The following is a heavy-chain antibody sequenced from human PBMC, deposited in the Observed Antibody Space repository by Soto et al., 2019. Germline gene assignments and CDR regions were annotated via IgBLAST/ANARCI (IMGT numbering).Heavy chain of an antibody. CDR3: ARVGMSSGWYFDY. CDR2: IYSDGST. J-gene: IGHJ4*01. Sequence: PGGSLRLSCAASGFTVSSNYMSWVRQAPGKGLEWVSVIYSDGSTYYADSVKGRFTISRDNSKNTLYLQMNSLRAEDTAVYYCARVGMSSGWYFDYWGQGTLVTVS. V-gene: IGHV3-53*01. CDR1: GFTVSSNY. D-gene: IGHD6-19*01.